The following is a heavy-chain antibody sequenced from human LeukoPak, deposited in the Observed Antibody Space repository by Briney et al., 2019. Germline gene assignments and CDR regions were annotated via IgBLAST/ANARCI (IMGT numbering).Heavy chain of an antibody. V-gene: IGHV3-21*04. CDR2: ISSSSTYI. CDR3: ARKDYYYYDMDV. Sequence: PGGSLRLSCAASGFTFTSYSMNWVRQAPGRGLEWVSSISSSSTYIYYADSVKGRFTISRDNSKNTLYLQMNSLRAEDTAVYYCARKDYYYYDMDVWGQGTTVTVSS. CDR1: GFTFTSYS. J-gene: IGHJ6*02.